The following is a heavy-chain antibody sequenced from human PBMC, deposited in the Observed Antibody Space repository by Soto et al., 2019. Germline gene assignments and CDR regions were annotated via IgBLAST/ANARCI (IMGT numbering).Heavy chain of an antibody. CDR3: ARDNPYTNSFGNWFDP. Sequence: QVRLVQSGAEVKKPGSSVKVSCTASGGTFSNYAITWLRLAPGQGLEWLGGIIPVFGTVNYAQKFQGRVTITADESTSPAYMELNRMSSEDTAVYYCARDNPYTNSFGNWFDPCCQGTLVIV. CDR1: GGTFSNYA. V-gene: IGHV1-69*01. J-gene: IGHJ5*02. CDR2: IIPVFGTV. D-gene: IGHD6-13*01.